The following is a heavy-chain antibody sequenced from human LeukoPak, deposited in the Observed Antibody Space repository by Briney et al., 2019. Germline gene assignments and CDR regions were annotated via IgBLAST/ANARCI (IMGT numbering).Heavy chain of an antibody. CDR1: EYTFTAYY. CDR2: INPNSGGT. Sequence: ASVKVSCKASEYTFTAYYMHWVRQAPGQGLEWMGWINPNSGGTNYAQKLRGRVTMTTDTSTSTAYMELRSLRSDDTAVYYCARYCGGDCSYPTPQADYWGQGTLVTVSS. J-gene: IGHJ4*02. CDR3: ARYCGGDCSYPTPQADY. D-gene: IGHD2-21*02. V-gene: IGHV1-2*02.